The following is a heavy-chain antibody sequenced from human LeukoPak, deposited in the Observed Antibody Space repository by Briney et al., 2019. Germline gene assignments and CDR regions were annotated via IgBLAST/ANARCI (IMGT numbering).Heavy chain of an antibody. CDR2: IHYSGST. Sequence: SETLSLTCTVSGGSVSSGSYYWSWIRQPPGKGLEWIGYIHYSGSTNYNPSLKSRVTISVDTSKNQFSLKLSSVTAADTAVYYCARTMTTHYGMDVWGQGTTVTVSS. CDR3: ARTMTTHYGMDV. V-gene: IGHV4-61*01. CDR1: GGSVSSGSYY. J-gene: IGHJ6*02. D-gene: IGHD4-17*01.